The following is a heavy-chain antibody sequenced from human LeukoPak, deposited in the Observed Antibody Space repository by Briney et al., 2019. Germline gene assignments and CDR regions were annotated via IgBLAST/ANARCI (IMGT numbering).Heavy chain of an antibody. V-gene: IGHV4-34*01. CDR1: GGSLNVNY. CDR2: GDHSGGT. CDR3: AKNGQSGFSFDP. Sequence: SETLSLTCAVYGGSLNVNYWSWVRQPPGKGLEWIGEGDHSGGTKYNPSLKSRVTISADSSKNQFSLKLSSVTAADTAVYYCAKNGQSGFSFDPWGQGTLVTVSS. J-gene: IGHJ5*02. D-gene: IGHD3-3*01.